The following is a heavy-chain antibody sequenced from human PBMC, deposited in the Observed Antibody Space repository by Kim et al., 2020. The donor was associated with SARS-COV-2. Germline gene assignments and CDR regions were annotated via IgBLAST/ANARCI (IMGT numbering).Heavy chain of an antibody. D-gene: IGHD6-13*01. CDR2: FDPEDGET. CDR1: GYTLTELS. Sequence: ASVKVSCKVSGYTLTELSMHWVRQAPGKGLEWMGGFDPEDGETIYAQKFQGRVTMTEDTSTDTAYVELSSLRSEDTAVYYCATHAPIAAAGPNWFDPWGQGTLVTVSS. J-gene: IGHJ5*02. V-gene: IGHV1-24*01. CDR3: ATHAPIAAAGPNWFDP.